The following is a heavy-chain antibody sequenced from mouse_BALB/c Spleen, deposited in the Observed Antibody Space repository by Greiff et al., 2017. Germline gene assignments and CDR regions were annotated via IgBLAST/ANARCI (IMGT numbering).Heavy chain of an antibody. V-gene: IGHV2-9*02. CDR3: ARENDGYYYAMDY. CDR1: GFSLTSYG. D-gene: IGHD2-3*01. J-gene: IGHJ4*01. CDR2: IWAGGST. Sequence: VKLMASGPGLVAPSQSLSITCTVSGFSLTSYGVHWVRQPPGKGLEWLGVIWAGGSTNYNSALMSRLSISKDNSKSQVFLKMNSLQTDDTAMYYCARENDGYYYAMDYWGQGTSVTVSS.